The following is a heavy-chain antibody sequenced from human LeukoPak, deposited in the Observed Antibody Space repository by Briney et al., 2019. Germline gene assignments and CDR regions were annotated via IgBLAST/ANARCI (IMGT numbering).Heavy chain of an antibody. D-gene: IGHD1-26*01. J-gene: IGHJ4*02. V-gene: IGHV3-7*01. CDR3: VRPLLFIRSLGDN. Sequence: GGSLRLSCAASGFIFSDYWMSWVRQAPGKGLEWVANIKQDESEIFYVDSVKGRFTISRDNAKNSLYLEMGSLRAEDTAVYYCVRPLLFIRSLGDNWGQGTLVTVSS. CDR2: IKQDESEI. CDR1: GFIFSDYW.